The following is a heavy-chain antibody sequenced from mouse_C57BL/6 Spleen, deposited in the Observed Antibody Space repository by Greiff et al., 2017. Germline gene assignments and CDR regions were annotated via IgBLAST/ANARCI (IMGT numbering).Heavy chain of an antibody. D-gene: IGHD1-1*01. CDR1: GFSLTSYG. CDR3: ARRGSGYYVDY. CDR2: IWSGGST. J-gene: IGHJ2*01. Sequence: QVQLQQSGPGLVQPSQSLSITCTVSGFSLTSYGVHWVRQSPGKGLEWLGVIWSGGSTDYNAAFISRLSISKDNSKSKVFFKMNSLRADDTAIYYCARRGSGYYVDYRGQGTTLTVSS. V-gene: IGHV2-2*01.